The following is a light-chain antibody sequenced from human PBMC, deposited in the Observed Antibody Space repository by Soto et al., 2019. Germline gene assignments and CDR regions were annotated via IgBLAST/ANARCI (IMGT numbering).Light chain of an antibody. V-gene: IGKV1-33*01. CDR3: QHYDNLPSLT. CDR2: DAS. J-gene: IGKJ4*01. CDR1: QDISNS. Sequence: DIQMTQSPSSLSASVGDRVTITCQASQDISNSLNWFQQKPGKAPKPLIYDASNLETGVPPRFSGSGSGTHLTFTISSLQPEDIATYYCQHYDNLPSLTFGGGTKVEIK.